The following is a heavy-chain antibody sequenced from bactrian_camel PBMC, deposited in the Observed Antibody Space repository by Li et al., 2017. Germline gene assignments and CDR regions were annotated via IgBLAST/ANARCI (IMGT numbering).Heavy chain of an antibody. CDR2: IYTAGGGT. Sequence: HVQLVESGGGSVQAGGSLRLQCTASGYQSSSNCMGWFRQAPGREREAVATIYTAGGGTFYSDSVTGRFTFAQDNTENAVSLQMNSLKPEDTATYYCNVGLCGTWPPGQDNYWGQGTQVTVS. V-gene: IGHV3S54*01. J-gene: IGHJ4*01. CDR1: GYQSSSNC. D-gene: IGHD5*01. CDR3: NVGLCGTWPPGQDNY.